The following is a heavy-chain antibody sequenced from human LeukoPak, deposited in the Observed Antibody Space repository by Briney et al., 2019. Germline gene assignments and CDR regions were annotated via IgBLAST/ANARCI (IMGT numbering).Heavy chain of an antibody. Sequence: GAALKISCKGSGYSFTSYWIGWLRQMPGKGLEWMGIIYPSDSDTRYSPSFQGQVTISADKSVSTAYLQWSSLEALDTAMYYCARTMVRGVITSSFDFWGQGTLVTVSS. J-gene: IGHJ4*02. CDR2: IYPSDSDT. CDR3: ARTMVRGVITSSFDF. D-gene: IGHD3-10*01. CDR1: GYSFTSYW. V-gene: IGHV5-51*01.